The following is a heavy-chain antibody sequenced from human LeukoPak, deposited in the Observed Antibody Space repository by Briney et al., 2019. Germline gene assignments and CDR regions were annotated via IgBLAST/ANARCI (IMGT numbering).Heavy chain of an antibody. CDR2: ISGSSYKT. CDR3: AKSPYSSSTGGYFFDH. D-gene: IGHD6-6*01. J-gene: IGHJ4*02. CDR1: GFTFSTYE. V-gene: IGHV3-23*01. Sequence: GGSLGLSCAASGFTFSTYEMNWVRHAPPRGLEWISTISGSSYKTYYGDSVKGRFTISRDNADNTLYLQINSLRAEDTAIYYCAKSPYSSSTGGYFFDHWGQGSLVTVSS.